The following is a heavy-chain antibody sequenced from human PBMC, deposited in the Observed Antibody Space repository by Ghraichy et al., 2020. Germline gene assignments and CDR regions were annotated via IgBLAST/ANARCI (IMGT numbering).Heavy chain of an antibody. Sequence: GALRLSCAASGFTFSSYSMNWVRQAPGKGLEWVSYITSSSSTIFYADSVKGRFTISRDNAKNSLYLQMNSLTAEDTALYYCARWDVAMIHAIDYWGQGILVTVSS. V-gene: IGHV3-48*01. D-gene: IGHD2-2*01. J-gene: IGHJ4*02. CDR2: ITSSSSTI. CDR3: ARWDVAMIHAIDY. CDR1: GFTFSSYS.